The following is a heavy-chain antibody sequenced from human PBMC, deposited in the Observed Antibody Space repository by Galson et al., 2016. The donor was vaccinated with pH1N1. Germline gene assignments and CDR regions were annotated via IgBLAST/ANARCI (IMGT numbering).Heavy chain of an antibody. D-gene: IGHD5-12*01. CDR1: GYDFINSG. J-gene: IGHJ3*02. CDR3: ARGGSEYRYSGSRYAAFDI. V-gene: IGHV1-18*04. Sequence: SVKVSCKASGYDFINSGVNWVRQAPGQGLEWMGWISVYDGKTVYAEKVQGRVTMTTDTSTNTAYMEVRSLESDDTAVYYCARGGSEYRYSGSRYAAFDIWGQGTMVTVSS. CDR2: ISVYDGKT.